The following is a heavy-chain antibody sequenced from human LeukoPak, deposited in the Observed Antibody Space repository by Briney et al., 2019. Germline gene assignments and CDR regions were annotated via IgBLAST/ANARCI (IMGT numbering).Heavy chain of an antibody. D-gene: IGHD3-22*01. V-gene: IGHV3-15*01. CDR2: IKSKTDGGTT. CDR1: GFTFSNAW. Sequence: GGSLRLSCAASGFTFSNAWMSWVRQAPGKGLEWVGRIKSKTDGGTTDYAAPVKGRFTISRDDSKNTLYLKMNSLKTEDTAVYYCTTDLSYYYDSSGYYYRLFDIWGQGTMVTVSS. CDR3: TTDLSYYYDSSGYYYRLFDI. J-gene: IGHJ3*02.